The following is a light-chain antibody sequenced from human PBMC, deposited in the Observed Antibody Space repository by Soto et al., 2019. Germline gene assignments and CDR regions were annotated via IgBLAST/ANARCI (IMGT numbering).Light chain of an antibody. CDR1: SSDVGGYNY. V-gene: IGLV2-14*03. CDR3: SSYTSSNTLVV. Sequence: QSALTQPASVSGSPGQSITISCTGTSSDVGGYNYVSWYQHHPGKAPKLIIYDVSNRPSGVSNRFSGSQSGNTASLTISGLQAEDEADYYCSSYTSSNTLVVFGGWHKITVL. J-gene: IGLJ2*01. CDR2: DVS.